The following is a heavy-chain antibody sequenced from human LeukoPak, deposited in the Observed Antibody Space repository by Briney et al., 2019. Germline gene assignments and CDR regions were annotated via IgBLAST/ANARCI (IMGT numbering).Heavy chain of an antibody. Sequence: GGSLRFSCTASGFTFRNYAFHWVRQVPGKGLEWVAVISYDGSNKYYADSVKGRFTISRDSSKNTLFLQMNSLRAEDTAVYYCARSLYTVTNAFDYWGQGTLVTVSS. D-gene: IGHD4-17*01. V-gene: IGHV3-30-3*01. CDR2: ISYDGSNK. CDR3: ARSLYTVTNAFDY. J-gene: IGHJ4*02. CDR1: GFTFRNYA.